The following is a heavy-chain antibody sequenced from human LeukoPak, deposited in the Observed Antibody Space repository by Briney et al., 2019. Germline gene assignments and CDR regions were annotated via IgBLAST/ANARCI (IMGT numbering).Heavy chain of an antibody. Sequence: SVKVSCKASGGTFSSYAISWVRQAPGQGLEWMGRIIPIFGTGNYAQKFQGRVTITTDESTSSAYMELSSLRSEDTAVYYCARERGNYDSSGNFDYWGQGTLVTVSS. V-gene: IGHV1-69*05. CDR2: IIPIFGTG. D-gene: IGHD3-22*01. CDR1: GGTFSSYA. CDR3: ARERGNYDSSGNFDY. J-gene: IGHJ4*02.